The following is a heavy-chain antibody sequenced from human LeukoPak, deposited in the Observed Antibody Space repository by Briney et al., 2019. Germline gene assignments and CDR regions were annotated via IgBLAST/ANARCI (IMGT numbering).Heavy chain of an antibody. D-gene: IGHD3-10*01. J-gene: IGHJ4*02. CDR3: AKEDYDGSGSYLGY. CDR1: GFTFSSYG. Sequence: GRSLRLSCAASGFTFSSYGMHWVRQAPGKGLEWVAVISYDGSNKYYADSVKGRFSISRDNSKNTLYLQMNSLRAEDTAVYNCAKEDYDGSGSYLGYWGQGTLVSVSS. CDR2: ISYDGSNK. V-gene: IGHV3-30*18.